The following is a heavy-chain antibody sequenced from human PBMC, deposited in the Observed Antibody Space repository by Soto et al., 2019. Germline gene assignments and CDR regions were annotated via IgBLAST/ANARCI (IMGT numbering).Heavy chain of an antibody. J-gene: IGHJ4*02. Sequence: SETLSLTCNVSGDSVRSGYWSWIRQPPGKGLEWIGFMYLGGSFNYNPSLASRVTISVETSKNQFSMRMTSVTAADSAVYYCARSYSDSTGFTVLRWGQGTRVSVS. D-gene: IGHD3-22*01. CDR3: ARSYSDSTGFTVLR. CDR2: MYLGGSF. CDR1: GDSVRSGY. V-gene: IGHV4-59*02.